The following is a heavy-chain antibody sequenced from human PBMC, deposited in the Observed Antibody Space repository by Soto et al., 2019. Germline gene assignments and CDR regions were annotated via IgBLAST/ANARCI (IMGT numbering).Heavy chain of an antibody. CDR1: GFTFSSYA. CDR3: ARTKGMEPGYYYYYGMDV. J-gene: IGHJ6*02. CDR2: ISYDGSNK. D-gene: IGHD1-26*01. V-gene: IGHV3-30-3*01. Sequence: QVQLVESGGGVVQPGRSLRLSCAASGFTFSSYAMHWVRQAPGKGLEWVAVISYDGSNKYYADSVKGRFTISRDNSKNTLYLHMNSLRAEDTAVYYCARTKGMEPGYYYYYGMDVWGQGTTVTVSS.